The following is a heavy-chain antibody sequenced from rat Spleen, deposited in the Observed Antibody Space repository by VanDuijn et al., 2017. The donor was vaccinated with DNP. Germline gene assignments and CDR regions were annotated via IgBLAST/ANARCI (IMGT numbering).Heavy chain of an antibody. CDR2: ISTSGSRT. CDR3: ARRDYPVPAY. CDR1: GFPFSDYY. Sequence: EVQLVESGGGLVQPGKSLKLSCAASGFPFSDYYMAWVRQAPEKGLEWVATISTSGSRTYYPDSVKGRFTISRDNAKSSLYLQMNSLKSEDTATYYCARRDYPVPAYWGQGTLVTFSS. J-gene: IGHJ3*01. D-gene: IGHD1-4*01. V-gene: IGHV5-7*01.